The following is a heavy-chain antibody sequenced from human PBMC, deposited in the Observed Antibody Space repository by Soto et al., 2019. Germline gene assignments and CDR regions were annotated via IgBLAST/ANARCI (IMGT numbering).Heavy chain of an antibody. J-gene: IGHJ6*02. D-gene: IGHD2-15*01. CDR3: ARDCSGGSCYSGYYYYYGMDV. CDR2: IIPIFGTA. Sequence: GASVKVSCKASGGTFSSYAISWVRQAPGQGLEWMGGIIPIFGTANYAQKFQGRVTITADKSTSTAYMELSSLRSEDTAVYYCARDCSGGSCYSGYYYYYGMDVWGQGTTVTVS. CDR1: GGTFSSYA. V-gene: IGHV1-69*06.